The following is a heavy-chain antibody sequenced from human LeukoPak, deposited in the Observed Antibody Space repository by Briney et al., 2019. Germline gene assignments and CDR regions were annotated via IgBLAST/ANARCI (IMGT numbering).Heavy chain of an antibody. CDR3: ARGSGSYYRSPMDV. V-gene: IGHV3-48*04. D-gene: IGHD1-26*01. CDR2: ISSSSSNI. CDR1: GFTFSSYI. Sequence: SGGSLRLSCAASGFTFSSYIMNWVRQAPGKGLEWVSYISSSSSNICYADSVKGRFTISRDNAKNSLFLQMNSLRAEDTAVYYCARGSGSYYRSPMDVWGQGTTVTVSS. J-gene: IGHJ6*02.